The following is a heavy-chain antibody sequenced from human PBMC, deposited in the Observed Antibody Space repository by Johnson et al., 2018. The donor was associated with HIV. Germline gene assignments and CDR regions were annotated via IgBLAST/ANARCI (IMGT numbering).Heavy chain of an antibody. CDR1: GFTFSSYG. Sequence: QMLLVESGGGVVQPGRSLRLSCAASGFTFSSYGMHWVRQAPGKGLEWVAVISYDGSNKYYADSVKGRFTISRDNSKNTLYLQMNSLRAEDTAVYYCARSYSTSWNASDIWGQGTMVTVSS. J-gene: IGHJ3*02. D-gene: IGHD4-11*01. CDR3: ARSYSTSWNASDI. V-gene: IGHV3-30*19. CDR2: ISYDGSNK.